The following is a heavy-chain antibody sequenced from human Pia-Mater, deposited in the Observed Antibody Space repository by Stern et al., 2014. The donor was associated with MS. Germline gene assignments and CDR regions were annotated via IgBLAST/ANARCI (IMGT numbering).Heavy chain of an antibody. CDR2: INSATGDP. CDR3: SSRGAGEFGVSPTGS. V-gene: IGHV7-4-1*01. CDR1: GYDFRRYA. J-gene: IGHJ5*02. Sequence: VQLVESGSEGKKPGASVKVSCKASGYDFRRYAMNWVRQAPGQGLEWMGWINSATGDPLYAQGFEGRFVFSLDTSVRTAYLQIVSLRTEDTAIYYCSSRGAGEFGVSPTGSWGQGTLVTVSS. D-gene: IGHD2-21*01.